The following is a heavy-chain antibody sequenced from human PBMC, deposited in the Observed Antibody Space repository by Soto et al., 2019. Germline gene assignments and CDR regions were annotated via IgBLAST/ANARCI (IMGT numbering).Heavy chain of an antibody. V-gene: IGHV3-23*01. CDR2: ISAGGGST. Sequence: PGGSLRLSCAASGSTFSTYAMSWVRQAPGKGLEWVSGISAGGGSTHYADSVKGRFTISRDNSKNTLYLQMNSLRAKDTAVYYCANGDFWSGYLDYWGQGTLVTVSS. D-gene: IGHD3-3*01. CDR3: ANGDFWSGYLDY. J-gene: IGHJ4*02. CDR1: GSTFSTYA.